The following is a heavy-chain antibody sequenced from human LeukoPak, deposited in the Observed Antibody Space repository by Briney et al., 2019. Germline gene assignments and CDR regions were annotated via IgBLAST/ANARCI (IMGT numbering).Heavy chain of an antibody. CDR2: IYYSGST. Sequence: PSETLSLTCTVSGGSISSYYWSWIRQPPGKGLEWIGYIYYSGSTNYNPSLKSRVTISVGTSKNQFSLKLSSVTAADTAVYYCARQRYCSSTSCYGREYYFDYWGQGTLVTVSS. D-gene: IGHD2-2*01. CDR1: GGSISSYY. V-gene: IGHV4-59*08. J-gene: IGHJ4*02. CDR3: ARQRYCSSTSCYGREYYFDY.